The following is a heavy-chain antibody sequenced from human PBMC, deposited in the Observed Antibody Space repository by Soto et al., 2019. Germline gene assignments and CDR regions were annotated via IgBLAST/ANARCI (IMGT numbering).Heavy chain of an antibody. V-gene: IGHV1-2*02. D-gene: IGHD2-2*02. Sequence: VSVKVSCKASGYTFTGYYMRWVRQAPGQGLEWMGWINPNSGGTNYAQKFQGRVTMTRDTSISTAYMELSRLRSDDTAVYYCARGDPDIVVVPAAIGDWFDPWGQGTLVTVSS. CDR2: INPNSGGT. CDR3: ARGDPDIVVVPAAIGDWFDP. J-gene: IGHJ5*02. CDR1: GYTFTGYY.